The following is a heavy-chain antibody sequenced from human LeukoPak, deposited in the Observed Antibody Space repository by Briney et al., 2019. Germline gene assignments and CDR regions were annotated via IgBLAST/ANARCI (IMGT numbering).Heavy chain of an antibody. J-gene: IGHJ6*03. CDR1: GFTFSSYA. CDR2: ISGSGGTT. V-gene: IGHV3-23*01. D-gene: IGHD5-18*01. CDR3: AKDLEYSYGHYYYYYYMDV. Sequence: QPGGSLRLSCAASGFTFSSYAMSWVRQAPGKGLEWVSGISGSGGTTYYAGSVKGRFTISRDNSKNTLYLQMNSLRAEDTAVYYCAKDLEYSYGHYYYYYYMDVWGKGTTVTVFS.